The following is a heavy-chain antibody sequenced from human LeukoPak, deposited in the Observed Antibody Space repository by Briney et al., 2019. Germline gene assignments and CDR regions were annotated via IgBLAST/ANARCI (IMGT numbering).Heavy chain of an antibody. CDR2: IYYSGST. CDR1: GGSISSSSYY. V-gene: IGHV4-39*07. D-gene: IGHD3-9*01. CDR3: AREDYDILTGYDYGMDV. Sequence: SETLSLTCTVSGGSISSSSYYWGWIRQPPGKGLEWIGSIYYSGSTYYNPSLKSRVTISVDTSKNQFSLKLSSVTAADTAVYYCAREDYDILTGYDYGMDVWGQGTTVTVSS. J-gene: IGHJ6*02.